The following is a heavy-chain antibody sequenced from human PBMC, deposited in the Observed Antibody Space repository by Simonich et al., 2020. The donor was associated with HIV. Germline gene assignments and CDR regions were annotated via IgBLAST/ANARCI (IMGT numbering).Heavy chain of an antibody. CDR3: ARGIPRNYYYFYYMDV. J-gene: IGHJ6*03. CDR2: INHGGST. Sequence: QVQLQQWGAGLLKPSETLSLTCAVYGGSFSGYYWSWIRQPPGKGLEWFWEINHGGSTKYNPSLKRRVTISVDTSKNQFSLKLSSVTAADTAVYSCARGIPRNYYYFYYMDVWGKGTTVIVSS. V-gene: IGHV4-34*01. CDR1: GGSFSGYY.